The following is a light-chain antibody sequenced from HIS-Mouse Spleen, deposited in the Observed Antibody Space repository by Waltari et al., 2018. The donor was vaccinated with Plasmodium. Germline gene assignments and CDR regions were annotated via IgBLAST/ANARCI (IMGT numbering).Light chain of an antibody. Sequence: QSALTQPAHVSGSPGQSITISCPGTSSDVGGYNYLPWYQQHPGKAPKLMIYDVSNRPSGVSNRFSGSKSGNTASLTISVLQAEDEADYYCSSYTSSSTLYVVFGGGTKLTVL. CDR3: SSYTSSSTLYVV. J-gene: IGLJ2*01. CDR2: DVS. CDR1: SSDVGGYNY. V-gene: IGLV2-14*03.